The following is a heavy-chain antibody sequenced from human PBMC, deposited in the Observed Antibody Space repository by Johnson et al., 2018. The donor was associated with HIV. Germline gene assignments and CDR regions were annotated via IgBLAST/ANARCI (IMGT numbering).Heavy chain of an antibody. CDR1: GFTLSNHW. CDR3: VTADRGSA. D-gene: IGHD1-26*01. V-gene: IGHV3-7*05. J-gene: IGHJ3*01. CDR2: VNQDGSAK. Sequence: VQLVESGGGVVQPGGSLRLSCAASGFTLSNHWMSWVRQAPGKGLEYVANVNQDGSAKFYVDSVKGRFTISRDNAKNSLYLQMNSLRDEDTAVYYCVTADRGSAWGQGTTVTVSS.